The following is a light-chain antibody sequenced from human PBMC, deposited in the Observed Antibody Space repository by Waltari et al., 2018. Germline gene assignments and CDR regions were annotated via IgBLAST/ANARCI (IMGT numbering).Light chain of an antibody. CDR1: SSDVGGYNY. J-gene: IGLJ1*01. CDR3: SSYTSSSTLENV. Sequence: QSALTQPASVSGSPGQSITISCTGTSSDVGGYNYVSWYQQHPGKAPKLMIDDVSNRPSGVSNRFSGSKSGNTASLTISGLQAEDEADYYCSSYTSSSTLENVFGTGTKVTVL. V-gene: IGLV2-14*01. CDR2: DVS.